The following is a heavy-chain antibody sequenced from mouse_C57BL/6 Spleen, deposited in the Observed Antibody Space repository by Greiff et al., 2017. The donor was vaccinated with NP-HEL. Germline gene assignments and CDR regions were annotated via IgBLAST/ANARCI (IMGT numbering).Heavy chain of an antibody. CDR2: ISSGGSYT. Sequence: EVKLVESGGDLVKPGGSLKLSCAASGFTFSSYGMSWVRQTPDKRLEWVATISSGGSYTYYPDSVKGRFTISRDNAKNTLYLQMSSLKSEDTAMYYCARGEVDYWGQGTTLTVSS. CDR3: ARGEVDY. V-gene: IGHV5-6*02. J-gene: IGHJ2*01. CDR1: GFTFSSYG.